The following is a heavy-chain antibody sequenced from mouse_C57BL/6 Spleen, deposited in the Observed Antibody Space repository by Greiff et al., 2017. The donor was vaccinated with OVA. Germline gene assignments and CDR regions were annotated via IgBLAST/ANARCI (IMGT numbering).Heavy chain of an antibody. CDR2: IGPSGSYT. CDR3: ERGDYGSSFYAMDY. CDR1: GYTFTSYW. Sequence: QVQLKQPGAELVRPGTSVKLSCKASGYTFTSYWMPWVKQRPGQGLEWIGVIGPSGSYTNYNQKFKGKATLTVDTSSSTAYMQLSRMRSEDSAVYDCERGDYGSSFYAMDYWGQGTSVTVSS. D-gene: IGHD1-1*01. V-gene: IGHV1-59*01. J-gene: IGHJ4*01.